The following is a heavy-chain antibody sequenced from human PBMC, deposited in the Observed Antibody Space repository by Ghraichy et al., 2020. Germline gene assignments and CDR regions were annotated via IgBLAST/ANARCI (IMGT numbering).Heavy chain of an antibody. CDR2: ISGSGGST. V-gene: IGHV3-23*01. D-gene: IGHD3-3*01. CDR3: AKLTIFGVVLGRMDV. Sequence: GGSLRLSCAASGFTFSSYAMSWVRQAPGKGLEWVSAISGSGGSTYYADSVKGRFTISRDNSKNTLYLQMNSLRAEDTAVYYCAKLTIFGVVLGRMDVWGQGTTVTVSS. CDR1: GFTFSSYA. J-gene: IGHJ6*02.